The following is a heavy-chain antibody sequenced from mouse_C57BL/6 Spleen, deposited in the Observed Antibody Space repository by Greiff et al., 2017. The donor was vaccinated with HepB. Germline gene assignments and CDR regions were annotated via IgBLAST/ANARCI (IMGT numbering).Heavy chain of an antibody. CDR3: AREGDEAWFAY. V-gene: IGHV1-4*01. J-gene: IGHJ3*01. Sequence: QVQLKESGAELARPGASVKMSCKASGYTFTSYTMHWVKQRPGQGLEWIGYINPSSGYTKYNQKFKDKATLTADKSSSTAYMQLSSLTSEDSAVYYCAREGDEAWFAYWGQGTLVTVSA. D-gene: IGHD3-3*01. CDR2: INPSSGYT. CDR1: GYTFTSYT.